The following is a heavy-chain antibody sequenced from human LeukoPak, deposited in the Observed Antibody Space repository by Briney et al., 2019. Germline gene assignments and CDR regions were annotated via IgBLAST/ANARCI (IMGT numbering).Heavy chain of an antibody. CDR1: GYTFTSYG. CDR2: ISAYNGNT. CDR3: ARGDIVVVPRYGMDV. D-gene: IGHD2-15*01. V-gene: IGHV1-18*01. Sequence: ASVKVSCKASGYTFTSYGISWVRQAPGQGLEWMVWISAYNGNTNYAQKLQGRVTMTTDPSTRTAYMELRSLRSDDTAVYYCARGDIVVVPRYGMDVWGQGTTVTVSS. J-gene: IGHJ6*02.